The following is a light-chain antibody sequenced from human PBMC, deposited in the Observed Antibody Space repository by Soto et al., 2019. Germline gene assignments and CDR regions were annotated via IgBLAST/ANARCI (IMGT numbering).Light chain of an antibody. CDR1: SSDVGHYND. V-gene: IGLV2-11*01. CDR3: CSYAGSYPWV. J-gene: IGLJ3*02. Sequence: QSALTQPRSVSGSPGQSVTISCTGTSSDVGHYNDVSWYQQHPGKAPKLMICDVSKRPSGVPDRFSGSKSGNTASLTISGLQAEDEADYYCCSYAGSYPWVFGGGTHLPVL. CDR2: DVS.